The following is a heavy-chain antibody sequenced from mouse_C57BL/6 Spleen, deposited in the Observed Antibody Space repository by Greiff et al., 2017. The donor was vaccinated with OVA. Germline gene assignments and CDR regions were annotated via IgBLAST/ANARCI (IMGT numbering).Heavy chain of an antibody. CDR1: GYTFTSYW. CDR2: IHPNSGST. CDR3: ARLVLYFDY. D-gene: IGHD1-1*02. Sequence: VPLQQPGAELVKPGASVKLSCKASGYTFTSYWMHWVKQRPGQGPEWIGMIHPNSGSTNYNEKFKSKATLTVDKSSSTAYMQLSSLTSEDSAVYYCARLVLYFDYWGQGTTLTVSS. V-gene: IGHV1-64*01. J-gene: IGHJ2*01.